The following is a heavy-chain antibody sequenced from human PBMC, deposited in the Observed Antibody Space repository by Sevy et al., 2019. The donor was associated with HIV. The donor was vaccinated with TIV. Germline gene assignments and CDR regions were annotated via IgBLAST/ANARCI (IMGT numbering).Heavy chain of an antibody. J-gene: IGHJ3*02. Sequence: GGSLRLSCAASGFTFSSYAMHWVRQAPGKGLEWVAVISYDGSNKYYADSVKGRFTISRDNSKNTLYLQMNSLRAEDTAVYCWARDPAALRLGGNAASAAFDIWGQGTMVTVSS. CDR2: ISYDGSNK. D-gene: IGHD1-1*01. V-gene: IGHV3-30-3*01. CDR3: ARDPAALRLGGNAASAAFDI. CDR1: GFTFSSYA.